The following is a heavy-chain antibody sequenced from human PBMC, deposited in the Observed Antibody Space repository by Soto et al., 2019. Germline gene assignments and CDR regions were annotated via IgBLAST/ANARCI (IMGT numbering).Heavy chain of an antibody. D-gene: IGHD6-19*01. V-gene: IGHV4-30-2*01. CDR1: GGSISSGGYS. Sequence: SETLSLTCAVSGGSISSGGYSWSWIRQPPGKGLEWIGYIYHSGSTYYNPSLKSRVTISVDRSKNQFSLKLSSVTAADTAVYYCAREAVAGTWDYFDYWGQGTLVTVSS. CDR2: IYHSGST. CDR3: AREAVAGTWDYFDY. J-gene: IGHJ4*02.